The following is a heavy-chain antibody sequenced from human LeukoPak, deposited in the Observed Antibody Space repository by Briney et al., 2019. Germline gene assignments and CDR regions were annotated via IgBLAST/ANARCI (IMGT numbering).Heavy chain of an antibody. D-gene: IGHD2-2*01. Sequence: PGASLRLSCAASGFTFSSYAMSWVRQAPGKGLEWVSAISGSGGSTYYADSVKGRFTISRDNSKNTLYLQMNSLRAEDTAVYYCANVEYQPESYYYYGMDVWGQGTTVTVSS. CDR2: ISGSGGST. CDR1: GFTFSSYA. CDR3: ANVEYQPESYYYYGMDV. V-gene: IGHV3-23*01. J-gene: IGHJ6*02.